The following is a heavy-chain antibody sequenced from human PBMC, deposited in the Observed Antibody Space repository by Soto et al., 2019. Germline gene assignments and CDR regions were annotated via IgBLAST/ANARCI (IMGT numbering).Heavy chain of an antibody. CDR1: GFTFSGSA. D-gene: IGHD2-15*01. V-gene: IGHV3-73*02. CDR3: GRYCSGGSCVD. J-gene: IGHJ4*02. Sequence: EVQLVESGGGLVQPGGSLKLSCAGSGFTFSGSAMHWVRQASGKGLEWVGRIRSKANNYATAYAASVKGRFTISRDDSKSTAYLQMNSLKTEDTAVYYCGRYCSGGSCVDWGQGTLVTVSS. CDR2: IRSKANNYAT.